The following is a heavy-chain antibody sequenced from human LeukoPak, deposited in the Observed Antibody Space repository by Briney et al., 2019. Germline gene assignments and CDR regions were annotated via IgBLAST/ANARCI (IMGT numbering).Heavy chain of an antibody. CDR1: GYTFTGYY. J-gene: IGHJ4*02. CDR2: INPNSGGT. Sequence: ASVKVSCKASGYTFTGYYMHWVRQAPGQGLEWMGRINPNSGGTNYAQKFQGRVTMTRDTSISTAYMELSRLRSDDTAVCYCAREAGYDYVWGSYRYSMAYWGQGTLVTVSS. V-gene: IGHV1-2*06. D-gene: IGHD3-16*02. CDR3: AREAGYDYVWGSYRYSMAY.